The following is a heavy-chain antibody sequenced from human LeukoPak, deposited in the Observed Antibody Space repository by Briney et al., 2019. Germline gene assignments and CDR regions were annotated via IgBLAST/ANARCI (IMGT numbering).Heavy chain of an antibody. D-gene: IGHD2-15*01. Sequence: SVKVSCKASGGTFSSYAISWVRQAPGQGLEWMGGIIPIFGTADYAQKFQGRVTITADESTSTAYMELSSLRSEDTAVYYCARALGYCSGGSCYHHNWFDPWGQGTLVTVSS. CDR3: ARALGYCSGGSCYHHNWFDP. CDR1: GGTFSSYA. CDR2: IIPIFGTA. J-gene: IGHJ5*02. V-gene: IGHV1-69*13.